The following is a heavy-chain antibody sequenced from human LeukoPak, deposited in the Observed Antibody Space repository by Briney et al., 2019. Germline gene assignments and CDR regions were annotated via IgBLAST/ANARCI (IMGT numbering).Heavy chain of an antibody. CDR3: ARYPLSYSNNWHYYFDH. CDR1: GYTFTSYG. Sequence: ASVKVSCKASGYTFTSYGVSWARQAPGQGLEWMVWISGSYGNTNCAEKLEGRVTMTTDTSTSPAYMELRSLRSDDTAVYYCARYPLSYSNNWHYYFDHWGQGTLLTVSS. D-gene: IGHD1-1*01. J-gene: IGHJ4*02. V-gene: IGHV1-18*01. CDR2: ISGSYGNT.